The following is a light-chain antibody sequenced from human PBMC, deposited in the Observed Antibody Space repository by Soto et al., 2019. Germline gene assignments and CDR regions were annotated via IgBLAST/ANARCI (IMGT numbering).Light chain of an antibody. CDR2: AAS. CDR1: QGISSY. V-gene: IGKV1-8*01. CDR3: QQYYSYPPC. Sequence: AIRMTQSPSSLSASTGDRVTITCRASQGISSYLAWYQQKPGKAPKLLIYAASTLQSGVPSRFSGSGSGTDLTLTISCLQSEDFATYYCQQYYSYPPCFGGGTKVEIK. J-gene: IGKJ4*01.